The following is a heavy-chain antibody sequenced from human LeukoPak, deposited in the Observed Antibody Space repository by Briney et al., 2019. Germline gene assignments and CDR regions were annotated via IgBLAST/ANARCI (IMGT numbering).Heavy chain of an antibody. Sequence: PGGSLRLSCAASGFTFSSYAMSWVRQAPGKGLHWVSAFGGSGGSTYYADSVKGRFTISRDNSKNRLYLQMNSLRAEDTAVYYCAKARGFEELFVWDYWGQGTLVTVSS. CDR2: FGGSGGST. D-gene: IGHD3-10*01. CDR1: GFTFSSYA. V-gene: IGHV3-23*01. CDR3: AKARGFEELFVWDY. J-gene: IGHJ4*02.